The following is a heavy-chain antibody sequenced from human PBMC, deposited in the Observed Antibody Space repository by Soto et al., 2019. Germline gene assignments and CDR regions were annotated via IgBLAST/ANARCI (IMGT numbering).Heavy chain of an antibody. CDR2: IYWNDEQ. D-gene: IGHD6-13*01. J-gene: IGHJ6*02. CDR1: GFSLTSGVVG. CDR3: AHRLPGPSGYDV. Sequence: QITLKESGPTLVKPTQTLTLTCTFSGFSLTSGVVGVGWIRQTPGEALEWLALIYWNDEQYYNPSLRNRLTITRDTSKNQVVLTMTNMYPVDTATYYCAHRLPGPSGYDVWGQGTTVTVSS. V-gene: IGHV2-5*01.